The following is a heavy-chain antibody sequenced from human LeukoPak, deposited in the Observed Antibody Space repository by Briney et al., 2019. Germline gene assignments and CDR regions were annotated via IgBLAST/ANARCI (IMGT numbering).Heavy chain of an antibody. CDR3: ARASLRYCSSTSCYGGVDY. CDR1: GFTFSSYA. Sequence: PGGSLRLSCAASGFTFSSYAVHWVRQAPGKGLEWVAVISYDGGNKYYADSVKGRFTISRDNSKNTLYLRMNSLRAEDTAVYYCARASLRYCSSTSCYGGVDYWGQGTLVTVSS. CDR2: ISYDGGNK. D-gene: IGHD2-2*01. V-gene: IGHV3-30*04. J-gene: IGHJ4*02.